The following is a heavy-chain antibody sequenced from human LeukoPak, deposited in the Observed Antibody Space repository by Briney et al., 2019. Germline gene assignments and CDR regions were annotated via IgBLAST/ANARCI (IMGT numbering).Heavy chain of an antibody. Sequence: GASLKISCKGPGYSFTSYWIGWVRQMPGKGLEWMGIIYPGDSDTRYSPSFQGQVTISADKSISTAYLQWSSLKASDTAMYYCARHGQRGGDWFDPWGQGTLVTVSS. CDR2: IYPGDSDT. D-gene: IGHD3-10*01. CDR3: ARHGQRGGDWFDP. J-gene: IGHJ5*02. V-gene: IGHV5-51*01. CDR1: GYSFTSYW.